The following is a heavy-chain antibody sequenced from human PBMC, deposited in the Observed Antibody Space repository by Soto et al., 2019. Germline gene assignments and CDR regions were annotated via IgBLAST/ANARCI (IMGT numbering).Heavy chain of an antibody. V-gene: IGHV1-69*01. Sequence: QVQLVQSGAEVKQPGSSVKVSCKASGGTFSSYAISWVRQAPGQGLEWMGGIIPIFGTANYAQKFQGRVTMTADESTSTAYMELSSLRSEDTAVYYCARVRIAARAYYYYGMDVWSQGTTVTVSS. CDR1: GGTFSSYA. CDR3: ARVRIAARAYYYYGMDV. J-gene: IGHJ6*02. D-gene: IGHD6-6*01. CDR2: IIPIFGTA.